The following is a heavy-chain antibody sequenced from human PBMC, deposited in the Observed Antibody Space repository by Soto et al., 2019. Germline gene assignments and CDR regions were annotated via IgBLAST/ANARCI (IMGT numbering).Heavy chain of an antibody. V-gene: IGHV3-30*18. D-gene: IGHD2-15*01. Sequence: QVQLVESGGGVVQPGRSPRLSCAASGFTFSSYGMHWVRQAPGKGLEWVAVISYDGSNKYYADSVKGRFTISRDNSKNTLYLKMNSLRAEDTAVYYCAKVGGGYCSGGSCFYFDYGGQGTRVTVSS. CDR2: ISYDGSNK. CDR1: GFTFSSYG. J-gene: IGHJ4*02. CDR3: AKVGGGYCSGGSCFYFDY.